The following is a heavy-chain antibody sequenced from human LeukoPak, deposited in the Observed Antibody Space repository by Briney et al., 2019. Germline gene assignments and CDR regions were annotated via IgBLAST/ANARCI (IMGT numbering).Heavy chain of an antibody. CDR3: ARGGTGYDILTGRNNYYYYYMDV. J-gene: IGHJ6*03. CDR1: GGSISSYY. D-gene: IGHD3-9*01. Sequence: PSETLSLTCTVSGGSISSYYWSWIRQPPGKGLEWIGYIYYSGSTNYNPSLKSRVTISVDTSKNQFSLKLSSVTAADTAVYYCARGGTGYDILTGRNNYYYYYMDVWGKGTTVTISS. V-gene: IGHV4-59*01. CDR2: IYYSGST.